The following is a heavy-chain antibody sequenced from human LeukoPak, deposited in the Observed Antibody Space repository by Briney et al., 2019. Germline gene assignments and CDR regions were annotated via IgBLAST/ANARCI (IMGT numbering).Heavy chain of an antibody. Sequence: SATLSLTCTGSGGCVSSYYWSWIRQPPGKGLEWIGYIYHSGSTNHSPSLKSRVTISVDTSKNQFSLELSSVTAADTVVYFCASLGGYYDFWSGYRDYWGQGILVTVSS. CDR1: GGCVSSYY. CDR2: IYHSGST. CDR3: ASLGGYYDFWSGYRDY. J-gene: IGHJ4*02. V-gene: IGHV4-59*02. D-gene: IGHD3-3*01.